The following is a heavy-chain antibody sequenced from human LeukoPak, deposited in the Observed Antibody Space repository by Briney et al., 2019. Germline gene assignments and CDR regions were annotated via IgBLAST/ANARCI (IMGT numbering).Heavy chain of an antibody. J-gene: IGHJ4*02. CDR1: GFTFSSYA. D-gene: IGHD3-3*01. CDR2: IRYDGSNK. CDR3: AKIARFLEWLPDY. Sequence: GGSLRLSCAASGFTFSSYAMHWVRQAPGKGLEWVAFIRYDGSNKYYADSVKGRFTISRDNSKNTLYLQMNSLRAEDTAVYYCAKIARFLEWLPDYWGQGTLVTVSS. V-gene: IGHV3-30*02.